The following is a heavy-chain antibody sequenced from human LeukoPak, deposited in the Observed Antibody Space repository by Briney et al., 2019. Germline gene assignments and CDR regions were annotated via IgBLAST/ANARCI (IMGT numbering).Heavy chain of an antibody. CDR3: ARDPSGSCSGGTCYVNWFDP. CDR2: INPYSGDT. D-gene: IGHD2-15*01. Sequence: ASVKVSCKASGYTFTGYHIHWVRQAPGQGLEWMGRINPYSGDTNFAQKFQGRVTMTRDTSISTAYMELGRLTSDDTAVYYCARDPSGSCSGGTCYVNWFDPWGQGTLVTVSS. J-gene: IGHJ5*02. CDR1: GYTFTGYH. V-gene: IGHV1-2*06.